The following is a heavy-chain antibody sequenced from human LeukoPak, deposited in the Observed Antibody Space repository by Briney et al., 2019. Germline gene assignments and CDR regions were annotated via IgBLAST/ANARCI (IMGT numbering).Heavy chain of an antibody. D-gene: IGHD5-24*01. CDR1: GGSISNYY. V-gene: IGHV4-59*01. Sequence: SETLSLTCTVSGGSISNYYCSWIRQPPGKGLEWIGYIYYSGSTNYNPSLKSRVTISVDTSKNQFSLKLSSETAADTAVYYCARGSTRDKFDPWGQGTLVTVSS. J-gene: IGHJ5*02. CDR2: IYYSGST. CDR3: ARGSTRDKFDP.